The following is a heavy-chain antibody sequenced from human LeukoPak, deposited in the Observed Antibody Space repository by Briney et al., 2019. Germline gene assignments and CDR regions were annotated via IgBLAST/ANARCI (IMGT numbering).Heavy chain of an antibody. CDR3: ARDTYGDNTFDY. J-gene: IGHJ4*02. Sequence: AGGSLRLSCAASGFTFSIYSMNWVRQAPGKGLEWVSYISSDSSTIYYADSVKGRFTISRDNAKNSLYLQMNSLRDEDTAVYYCARDTYGDNTFDYWGQGTLVAVSS. V-gene: IGHV3-48*02. D-gene: IGHD4-17*01. CDR2: ISSDSSTI. CDR1: GFTFSIYS.